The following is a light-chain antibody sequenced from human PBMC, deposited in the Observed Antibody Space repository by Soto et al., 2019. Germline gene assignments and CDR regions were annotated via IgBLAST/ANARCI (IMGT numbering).Light chain of an antibody. J-gene: IGKJ5*01. CDR3: QQYKKWPLT. Sequence: EIVMAQSPATLSVSPGERATLSCRASQSVSSNLAWYQQKPGQAPRLLIYGASSRATGIPVRFSGSGSGTESTIPISSMKSEAFPVYYCQQYKKWPLTFGQGTRLEIK. CDR1: QSVSSN. CDR2: GAS. V-gene: IGKV3-15*01.